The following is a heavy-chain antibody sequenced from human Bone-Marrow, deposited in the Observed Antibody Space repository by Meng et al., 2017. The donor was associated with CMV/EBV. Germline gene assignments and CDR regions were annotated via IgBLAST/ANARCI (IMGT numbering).Heavy chain of an antibody. V-gene: IGHV4-59*01. Sequence: SETLSLTCTVSGGSISSYYWSWIRQPPGKGLEWIGYIYYSGSTNYNPSLKSRVTISVDTSKNQFSLKLSSVTAADTAVYYCAALYSSSWFPYLYYGMDVWGQGTTVTVSS. CDR2: IYYSGST. CDR3: AALYSSSWFPYLYYGMDV. D-gene: IGHD6-13*01. J-gene: IGHJ6*01. CDR1: GGSISSYY.